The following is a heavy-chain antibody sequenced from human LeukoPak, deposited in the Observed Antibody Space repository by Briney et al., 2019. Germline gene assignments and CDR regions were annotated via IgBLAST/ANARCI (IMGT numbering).Heavy chain of an antibody. V-gene: IGHV3-23*01. CDR1: GFTFSNYA. D-gene: IGHD2-15*01. J-gene: IGHJ4*02. Sequence: TGGSLRLSCTASGFTFSNYAINWVRQAPGKGLEWVSVISGSGGDTYYADSVKGRFTISRDNSKNTVYLQMSSLRAEDTAVYYCAKGRSSGGSCVNYWGQGTLVSVSS. CDR3: AKGRSSGGSCVNY. CDR2: ISGSGGDT.